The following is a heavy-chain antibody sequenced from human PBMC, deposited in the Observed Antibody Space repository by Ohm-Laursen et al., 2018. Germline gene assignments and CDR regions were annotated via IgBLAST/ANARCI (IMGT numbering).Heavy chain of an antibody. CDR3: ARGDRGDDYVWGSAIGDYYYGMDV. CDR1: GFTFSSYS. J-gene: IGHJ6*02. V-gene: IGHV3-21*01. Sequence: SLRLSCAASGFTFSSYSMNWVRQAPGKGLEWVSSISSSSSYIYYADSVKGRFTISRDNAKNSQYLQMNSLRAEDTAVYYCARGDRGDDYVWGSAIGDYYYGMDVWGQGTTVTVSS. D-gene: IGHD3-16*01. CDR2: ISSSSSYI.